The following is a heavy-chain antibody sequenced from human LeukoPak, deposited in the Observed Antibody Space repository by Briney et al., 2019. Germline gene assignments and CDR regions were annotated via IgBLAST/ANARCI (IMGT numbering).Heavy chain of an antibody. CDR2: IYSGGST. CDR3: ARSIAAAGTGGDYFDY. J-gene: IGHJ4*02. CDR1: GFTVSSNY. Sequence: GGSLRLSCAASGFTVSSNYMSWVRQAPGKGLGWVSVIYSGGSTYYADSVKGRFTISRDNSKNTLYLQMNSLRAEDTAVYYCARSIAAAGTGGDYFDYWGQGTLVTVSS. V-gene: IGHV3-53*01. D-gene: IGHD6-13*01.